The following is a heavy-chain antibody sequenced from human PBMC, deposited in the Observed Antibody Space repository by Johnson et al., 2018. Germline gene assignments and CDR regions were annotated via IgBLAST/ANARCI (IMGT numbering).Heavy chain of an antibody. Sequence: QVQLVESGGGVVQPGRSLRLSCAASGFSFSSYGMHWVRQAPGKGLEWVAVLSYDGSKEYYADPVRGRFTVSRDNSKNTLYLQINNLRPEDTAVYYCAKDQVGFWGYFGCWGQGTLVTVSS. D-gene: IGHD3-16*01. CDR3: AKDQVGFWGYFGC. J-gene: IGHJ4*02. CDR1: GFSFSSYG. V-gene: IGHV3-30*18. CDR2: LSYDGSKE.